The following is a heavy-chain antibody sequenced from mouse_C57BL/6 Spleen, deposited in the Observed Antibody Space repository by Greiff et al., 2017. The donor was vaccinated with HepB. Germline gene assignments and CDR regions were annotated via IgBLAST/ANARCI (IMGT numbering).Heavy chain of an antibody. V-gene: IGHV1-4*01. CDR3: ARSYDGGAWFAY. J-gene: IGHJ3*01. CDR1: GYTFTSYT. Sequence: QVQLKESGAELARPGASVKMSCKASGYTFTSYTMHWVKQRPGQGLEWIGYINPSSGYTKYNQKFKDKATLTADKSSSTAYMQLSSLTSEDSAVYYCARSYDGGAWFAYWGQGTLVTVSA. CDR2: INPSSGYT. D-gene: IGHD2-14*01.